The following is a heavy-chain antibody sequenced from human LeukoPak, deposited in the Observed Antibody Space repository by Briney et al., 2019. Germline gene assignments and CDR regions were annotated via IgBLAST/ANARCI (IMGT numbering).Heavy chain of an antibody. CDR2: IYTSGST. V-gene: IGHV4-4*07. Sequence: SETLSLACTVSGGSISSYYWSWIRQPAGKGLEWIGRIYTSGSTNYNPSLKSRVTMSVDTSKNQFSLKVSSVTAADTAVYYCARETYFYDSSGSFDYWGQGTLVTVSS. CDR3: ARETYFYDSSGSFDY. J-gene: IGHJ4*02. CDR1: GGSISSYY. D-gene: IGHD3-22*01.